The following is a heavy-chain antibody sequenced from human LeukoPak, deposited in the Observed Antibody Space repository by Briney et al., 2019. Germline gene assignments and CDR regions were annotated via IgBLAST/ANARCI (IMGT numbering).Heavy chain of an antibody. CDR1: GFTFSSYA. J-gene: IGHJ4*02. CDR2: ISYDGSNK. CDR3: ARGGRGDY. Sequence: GGSLRLSCAASGFTFSSYAMHWVRQAPGKGLEWVAVISYDGSNKYYADSVKGRFTISRDNSKNTLYLQMNRLRAEDTAVYYCARGGRGDYWGQGTLVTVSS. V-gene: IGHV3-30-3*01. D-gene: IGHD1-26*01.